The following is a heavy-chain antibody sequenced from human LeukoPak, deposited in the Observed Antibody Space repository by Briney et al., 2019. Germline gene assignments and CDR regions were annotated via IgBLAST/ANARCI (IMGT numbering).Heavy chain of an antibody. CDR1: GGSVSSGSYY. Sequence: SETLSLTRTVSGGSVSSGSYYWSWIRQPPGKGLEWIGYIYYSGSTNYNPSLKSRVTISVDTSKNQFSLKLSSVTAADTAVYYCARDSWFGELLYYWGQGTLVTVSS. D-gene: IGHD3-10*01. J-gene: IGHJ4*02. CDR3: ARDSWFGELLYY. CDR2: IYYSGST. V-gene: IGHV4-61*01.